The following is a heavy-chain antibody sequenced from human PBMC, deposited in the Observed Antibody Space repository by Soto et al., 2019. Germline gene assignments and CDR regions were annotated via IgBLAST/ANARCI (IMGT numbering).Heavy chain of an antibody. CDR3: ARGDEMTAVTIFEY. CDR2: VIPVLNTS. D-gene: IGHD4-17*01. J-gene: IGHJ4*02. Sequence: QVQLEQSGPEVKRPGTSVKVSCKASGGAFGRCSVSWVRQAPGQGLEWIGGVIPVLNTSNYSLKFQGRVAISADESTSTVFMELRSLRSEDTALYYCARGDEMTAVTIFEYWGQGTLVTVSS. V-gene: IGHV1-69*01. CDR1: GGAFGRCS.